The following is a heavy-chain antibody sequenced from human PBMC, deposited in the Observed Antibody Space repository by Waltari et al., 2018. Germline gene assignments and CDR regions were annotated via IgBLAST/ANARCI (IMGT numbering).Heavy chain of an antibody. CDR3: VRNSDV. CDR2: INSDGTTI. CDR1: GFTLSGHW. J-gene: IGHJ6*02. V-gene: IGHV3-74*01. Sequence: EVQLVESGGGLVQPGESLGLSCAASGFTLSGHWMHWVRQAPGKGLMWVSRINSDGTTINYADSVKGRFTISRDNAKNALYLQMNSLRPDDTAVYYCVRNSDVWGQGTTVTVSS.